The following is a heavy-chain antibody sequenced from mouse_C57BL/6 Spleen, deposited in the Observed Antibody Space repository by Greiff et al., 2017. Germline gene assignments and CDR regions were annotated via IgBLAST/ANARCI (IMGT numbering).Heavy chain of an antibody. J-gene: IGHJ1*03. Sequence: ESGAELARPGASVKLSCKASGYTFTSYGISWVKQRTGQGLEWIGEIYPRSGNTYYNEKFKGKATLTADKSSSTAYMELRSLTSEDSAVYFCARPPFITTVVEGYFDVWGTGTTVTVSS. D-gene: IGHD1-1*01. CDR1: GYTFTSYG. V-gene: IGHV1-81*01. CDR3: ARPPFITTVVEGYFDV. CDR2: IYPRSGNT.